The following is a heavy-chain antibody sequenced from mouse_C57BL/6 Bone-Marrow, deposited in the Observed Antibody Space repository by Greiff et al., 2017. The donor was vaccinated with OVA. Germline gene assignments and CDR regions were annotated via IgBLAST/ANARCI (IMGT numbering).Heavy chain of an antibody. CDR2: INPNNGGT. J-gene: IGHJ3*01. CDR1: GYTFTDYY. Sequence: VQLQQSGPELVKPGASVKISCKASGYTFTDYYMNWVKQSHGKSLEWIGDINPNNGGTSYNQKFKGKATLTVDKSSSTAYMELRSLTSEDSAVYYCARRDYEAYWGQGTLVTVSA. V-gene: IGHV1-26*01. D-gene: IGHD2-4*01. CDR3: ARRDYEAY.